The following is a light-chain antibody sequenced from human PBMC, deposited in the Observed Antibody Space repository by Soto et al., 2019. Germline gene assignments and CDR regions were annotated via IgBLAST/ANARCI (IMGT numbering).Light chain of an antibody. CDR3: MQGTHWPWT. Sequence: DVVMTQSPLSLPVTLGQPASISCRSSQSLIHSDGNTYLNWFQERPGQSPRRLIYKVSDRDSGVPDRFTGSGSATDITLKISRVEVEDVGVYYCMQGTHWPWTFGKGTEVEIK. CDR1: QSLIHSDGNTY. CDR2: KVS. J-gene: IGKJ1*01. V-gene: IGKV2-30*02.